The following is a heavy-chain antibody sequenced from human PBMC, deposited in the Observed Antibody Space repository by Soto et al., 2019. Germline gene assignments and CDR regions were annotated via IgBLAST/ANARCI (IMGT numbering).Heavy chain of an antibody. CDR1: GFTFSSYA. V-gene: IGHV3-23*01. J-gene: IGHJ6*02. D-gene: IGHD6-19*01. CDR2: ISGSGGST. Sequence: GGSLRLACAASGFTFSSYAMSWVRQAPGKGLEWVSAISGSGGSTYYADSVKGRFTISRDNSKNTLYLQMNSLRAEDTAVYYCAKDEFSGWYGYYYYGMDVWGQGTTVTVSS. CDR3: AKDEFSGWYGYYYYGMDV.